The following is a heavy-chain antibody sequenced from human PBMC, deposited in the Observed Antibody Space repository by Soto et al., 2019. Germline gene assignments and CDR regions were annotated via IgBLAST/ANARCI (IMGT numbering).Heavy chain of an antibody. D-gene: IGHD2-15*01. CDR2: IYYSGST. Sequence: PSETLSLTCSVSGASIRSTSYYWGWIRQPPGKGLEWIGYIYYSGSTYYNASLKSRVTISIDTSKNQFSLKLSSVTAADTAVYYCARGWPAVYYYYGMDVWGQGTTVTVSS. V-gene: IGHV4-30-4*08. J-gene: IGHJ6*02. CDR1: GASIRSTSYY. CDR3: ARGWPAVYYYYGMDV.